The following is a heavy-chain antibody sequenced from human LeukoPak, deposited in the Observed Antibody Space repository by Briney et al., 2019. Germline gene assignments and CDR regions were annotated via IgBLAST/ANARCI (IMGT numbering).Heavy chain of an antibody. D-gene: IGHD6-19*01. Sequence: GASLRLSCAASGFTFSSYAMSWVRQAPGKGLEWVSAISGSGGSTYYADSVKGRFTISRDNSKNTLYLQMNSLRAEDTAVYYCLGSGWCKSYYYYYGMDVWGQGTTVTVSS. J-gene: IGHJ6*02. CDR2: ISGSGGST. CDR1: GFTFSSYA. V-gene: IGHV3-23*01. CDR3: LGSGWCKSYYYYYGMDV.